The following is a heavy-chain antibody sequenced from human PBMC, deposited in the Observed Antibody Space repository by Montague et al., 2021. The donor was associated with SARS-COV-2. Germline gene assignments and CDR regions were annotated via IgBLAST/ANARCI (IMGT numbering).Heavy chain of an antibody. CDR1: GGSFSDYY. J-gene: IGHJ4*03. CDR2: INHRGTT. D-gene: IGHD3-22*01. CDR3: ARGREHFNMFVVVMTGVECYFDY. Sequence: SETLSLTCAVYGGSFSDYYWSWIRQPPGKGLEWIGEINHRGTTKYNPSLKSRVTISLDTSKNQFSLYLSSVTAADTAVYYCARGREHFNMFVVVMTGVECYFDYWGQGTLVTVSS. V-gene: IGHV4-34*01.